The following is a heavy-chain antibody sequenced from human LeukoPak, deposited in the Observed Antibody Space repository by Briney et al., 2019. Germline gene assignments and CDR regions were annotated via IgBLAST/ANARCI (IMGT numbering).Heavy chain of an antibody. Sequence: GGSLRLSCAASGFTFSSYAMHWVRQAPGKGLEWVAVISYDGSSKYYADSVKGRFTISRDNSKNTLYLQMNSLRAEDTAVYYCASFADYGPHAFDIWGQGTMVTVSS. CDR1: GFTFSSYA. CDR3: ASFADYGPHAFDI. D-gene: IGHD4-17*01. J-gene: IGHJ3*02. V-gene: IGHV3-30-3*01. CDR2: ISYDGSSK.